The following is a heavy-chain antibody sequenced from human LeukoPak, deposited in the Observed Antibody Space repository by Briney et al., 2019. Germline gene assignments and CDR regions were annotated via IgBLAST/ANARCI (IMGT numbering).Heavy chain of an antibody. V-gene: IGHV3-33*08. J-gene: IGHJ3*01. CDR2: IWNDGRNK. CDR3: ARDFKPWAFDV. CDR1: GFTFSRYG. Sequence: GKSLRLSCAASGFTFSRYGMHWVRQAPGKGLEWVAVIWNDGRNKYYADSVKGRFTISRDNSKNTLYLQMNSLRAEDTAVYYCARDFKPWAFDVWGQGTMVTVSS.